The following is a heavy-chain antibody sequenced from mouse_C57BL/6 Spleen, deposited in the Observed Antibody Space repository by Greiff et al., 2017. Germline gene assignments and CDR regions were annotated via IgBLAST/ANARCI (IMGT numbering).Heavy chain of an antibody. J-gene: IGHJ3*01. V-gene: IGHV1-42*01. CDR1: GYSFTGYY. Sequence: EVKLQESGPELVKPGASVKISCKASGYSFTGYYMNWVKQSPEKSLEWIGEINPSTGGTTYNQKFKAKATLTVDKSSSTAYMQLKSLTSEDSAVXYCASGNDYDEGFAYWGQGTLVTVSA. D-gene: IGHD2-4*01. CDR2: INPSTGGT. CDR3: ASGNDYDEGFAY.